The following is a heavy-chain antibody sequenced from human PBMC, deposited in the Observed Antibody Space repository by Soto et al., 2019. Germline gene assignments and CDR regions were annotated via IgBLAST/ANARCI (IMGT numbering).Heavy chain of an antibody. D-gene: IGHD2-15*01. CDR1: GGTVSIYA. Sequence: QVQLVQSGAEVKKPGSSVKVSCKASGGTVSIYAISWARQAPGQGLEWMGGIIPIFGTANYAQKFQGRVTITADNSQRTPYMELRNLRSEDPAVYYCARGLSVGHCSGTYWIDRGHVWGQGTTVTVSS. J-gene: IGHJ6*02. V-gene: IGHV1-69*06. CDR3: ARGLSVGHCSGTYWIDRGHV. CDR2: IIPIFGTA.